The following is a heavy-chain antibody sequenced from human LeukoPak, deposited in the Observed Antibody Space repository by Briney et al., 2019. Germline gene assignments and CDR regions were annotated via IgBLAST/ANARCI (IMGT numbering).Heavy chain of an antibody. D-gene: IGHD6-13*01. J-gene: IGHJ4*02. CDR3: ARDAWYSSSWYYFDY. Sequence: KPSETLSLTCAVYGGSFSGYYWSWIRQPPGKGLEWIGEINHSGSTNYNPSLKSRVTISVDTSKNQFSLKLSSVTAADTAVYYCARDAWYSSSWYYFDYWGQGTLVTVSS. CDR1: GGSFSGYY. CDR2: INHSGST. V-gene: IGHV4-34*01.